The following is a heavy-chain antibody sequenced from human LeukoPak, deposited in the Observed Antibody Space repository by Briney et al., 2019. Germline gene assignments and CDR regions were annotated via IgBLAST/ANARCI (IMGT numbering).Heavy chain of an antibody. V-gene: IGHV4-31*03. CDR2: IYYSGST. CDR3: ARGYDSSAKYYYFDY. Sequence: SQTLSLTCTVSGGSISSGGYYWSWIRQHPGKGLEWIGYIYYSGSTYYNPSLKSRVTISVDTSKNQFSLKLSSVTAADTAVYYCARGYDSSAKYYYFDYWGQRTLVTVSS. CDR1: GGSISSGGYY. D-gene: IGHD3-22*01. J-gene: IGHJ4*02.